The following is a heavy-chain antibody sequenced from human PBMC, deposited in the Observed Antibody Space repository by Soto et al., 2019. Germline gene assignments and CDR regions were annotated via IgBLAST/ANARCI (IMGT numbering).Heavy chain of an antibody. D-gene: IGHD2-2*02. V-gene: IGHV1-18*01. CDR1: GYTFTSYG. CDR3: ATDLIPNWFDP. J-gene: IGHJ5*02. CDR2: FSPENGKT. Sequence: GASVKVSCKASGYTFTSYGISWVRQAPGQGLEWMGCFSPENGKTIYAQKFQGRVTMTEDTSTDTAYMELSSLRSEDTAVYYCATDLIPNWFDPWGQGTLVTVSS.